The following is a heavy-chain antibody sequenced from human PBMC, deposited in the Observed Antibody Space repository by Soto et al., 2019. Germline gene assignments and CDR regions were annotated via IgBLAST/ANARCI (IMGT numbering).Heavy chain of an antibody. D-gene: IGHD2-21*02. J-gene: IGHJ4*02. CDR3: AKGDGSARLSEHDY. Sequence: EVQLLESGGGLVQPGGSLRLSCTASGFTLTSYAMSWVRQAPGKGLKWVSGIFGSGGTFYADSVKGRFTISRDDSKSTLDRQMNSLRVEDTARYFCAKGDGSARLSEHDYWGQGTVVTVSS. CDR2: IFGSGGT. CDR1: GFTLTSYA. V-gene: IGHV3-23*01.